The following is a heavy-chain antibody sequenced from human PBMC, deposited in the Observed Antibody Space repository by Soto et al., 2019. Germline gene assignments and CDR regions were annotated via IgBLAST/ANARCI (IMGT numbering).Heavy chain of an antibody. CDR2: IYDGGPT. CDR3: ARGDRWLQPTRGWFDP. V-gene: IGHV4-30-2*01. CDR1: GGSISIGGFS. Sequence: SETLSLTCTVSGGSISIGGFSWSWIRQPPGKGLEWIGYIYDGGPTHHSPSLKSRVTISLDTSRNQVSLRLSSVTAADTAVYYCARGDRWLQPTRGWFDPWGLGTLVTVSS. J-gene: IGHJ5*02. D-gene: IGHD5-12*01.